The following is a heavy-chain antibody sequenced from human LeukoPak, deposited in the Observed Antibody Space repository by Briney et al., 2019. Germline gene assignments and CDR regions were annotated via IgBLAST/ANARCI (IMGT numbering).Heavy chain of an antibody. V-gene: IGHV4-59*01. CDR2: IYYSGST. Sequence: SETLSLTCTVSGGSISSYYWSWIRQPPGKELEWIGYIYYSGSTNYNPSLKSRVTISVDTSKNQFSLKLSSVTAADTAVYYCARGDGDYVSYWGQGTLVTVSS. J-gene: IGHJ4*02. CDR1: GGSISSYY. D-gene: IGHD4-17*01. CDR3: ARGDGDYVSY.